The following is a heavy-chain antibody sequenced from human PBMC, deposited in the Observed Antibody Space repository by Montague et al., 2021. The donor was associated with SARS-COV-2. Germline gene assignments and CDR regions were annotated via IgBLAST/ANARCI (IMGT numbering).Heavy chain of an antibody. V-gene: IGHV3-13*01. CDR1: GFTFSSYD. CDR2: IGTAGDT. CDR3: ARVGYSSGWYASFHWYFDL. Sequence: SLRLSFSASGFTFSSYDMHWVRQATGKGLEWVSAIGTAGDTYYPGSVKGRFTISRENAKNSLYLQMNSLRAGDTAVYYCARVGYSSGWYASFHWYFDLWGRGTLVTVSS. D-gene: IGHD6-19*01. J-gene: IGHJ2*01.